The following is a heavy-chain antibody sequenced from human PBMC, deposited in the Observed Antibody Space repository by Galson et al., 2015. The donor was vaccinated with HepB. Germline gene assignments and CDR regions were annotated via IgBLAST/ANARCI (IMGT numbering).Heavy chain of an antibody. D-gene: IGHD6-6*01. CDR3: AKDRNSTSPGTYGMDV. Sequence: SLRLSCAASGFTFINYDMSWVRQAPGRGPEWVASISGSGDVTFHAVSVRGRLSISRDNSKNTLYLQMNRLRGEDTALYYCAKDRNSTSPGTYGMDVWGQGTTVTVFS. J-gene: IGHJ6*02. V-gene: IGHV3-23*01. CDR1: GFTFINYD. CDR2: ISGSGDVT.